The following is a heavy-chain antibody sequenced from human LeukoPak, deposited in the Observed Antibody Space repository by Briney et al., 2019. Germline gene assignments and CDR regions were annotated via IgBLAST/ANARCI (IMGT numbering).Heavy chain of an antibody. D-gene: IGHD2-2*01. V-gene: IGHV3-30*18. Sequence: GGSLRLSCAASGFTFSSYGMHWVRQAPGKGLEWVAVISYDGSNKYYADSVKGRFTISRDNSKNTLYLQMNSLRAEDTAVYYCAKDGSTSWNWFDPWGQGTLVTVSS. J-gene: IGHJ5*02. CDR3: AKDGSTSWNWFDP. CDR1: GFTFSSYG. CDR2: ISYDGSNK.